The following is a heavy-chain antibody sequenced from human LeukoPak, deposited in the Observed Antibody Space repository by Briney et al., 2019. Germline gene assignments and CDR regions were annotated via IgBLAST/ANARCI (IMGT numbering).Heavy chain of an antibody. Sequence: PSETLSLTCTVSVGSIGSSSYYLGLIRQPPGEGLEWIGSIYYNGITYYNPSLKSRLTISLDTSTHQFSLKLSAVTAADTAVYYCARLKGAADGTSRGQGTLVTVYS. CDR3: ARLKGAADGTS. V-gene: IGHV4-39*01. CDR1: VGSIGSSSYY. CDR2: IYYNGIT. J-gene: IGHJ4*02. D-gene: IGHD6-13*01.